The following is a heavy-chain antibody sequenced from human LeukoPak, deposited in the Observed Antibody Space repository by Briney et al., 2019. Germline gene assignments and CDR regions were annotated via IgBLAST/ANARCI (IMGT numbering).Heavy chain of an antibody. V-gene: IGHV4-59*01. CDR2: VYYNGSS. CDR1: GGSIGFYY. D-gene: IGHD3-22*01. CDR3: ARGYYDSSGYLISYNWFDP. Sequence: SETLSLTCTVSGGSIGFYYWNWIRQPPGKGLEWIGCVYYNGSSNYNPSLKSRVTISVDTSKNQFSLKLSSVTAADTAVYYCARGYYDSSGYLISYNWFDPWGQGTLVTVSS. J-gene: IGHJ5*02.